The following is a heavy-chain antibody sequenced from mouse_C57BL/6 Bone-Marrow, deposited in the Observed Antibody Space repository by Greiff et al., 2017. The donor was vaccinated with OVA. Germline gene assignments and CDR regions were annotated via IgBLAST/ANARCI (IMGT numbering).Heavy chain of an antibody. D-gene: IGHD1-1*01. CDR1: GYTFTSYW. Sequence: VQLQQPGAELVKPGASVKLSCKASGYTFTSYWMHWVKQRPGQGLEWIGMIHPNSGSTNYNEKFKSKATLTVDKSSSTAYMQLSSLTSEDSAVYYCARCTVVAPYYFDYWGQGTTLTVSS. J-gene: IGHJ2*01. CDR2: IHPNSGST. CDR3: ARCTVVAPYYFDY. V-gene: IGHV1-64*01.